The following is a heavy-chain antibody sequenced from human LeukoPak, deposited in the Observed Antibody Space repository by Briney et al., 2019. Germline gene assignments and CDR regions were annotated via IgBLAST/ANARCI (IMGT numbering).Heavy chain of an antibody. J-gene: IGHJ4*02. D-gene: IGHD6-19*01. CDR1: GGSISSYY. CDR2: IYYSGST. Sequence: PPETLSLTCTVSGGSISSYYWSWIRQPPGKGLEWIGYIYYSGSTNYNPSLKSRVTISVDTSKNQFSLKLSSVTAADTAVYYCARIKGLGSGWAYFDYWGQGTLVTVSS. V-gene: IGHV4-59*01. CDR3: ARIKGLGSGWAYFDY.